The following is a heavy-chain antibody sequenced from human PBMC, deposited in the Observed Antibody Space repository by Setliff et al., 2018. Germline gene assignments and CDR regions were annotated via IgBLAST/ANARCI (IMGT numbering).Heavy chain of an antibody. D-gene: IGHD2-21*02. J-gene: IGHJ3*01. CDR3: ARAGLPYAADV. CDR2: IKQDGSEK. CDR1: GFTFSDYW. V-gene: IGHV3-7*01. Sequence: GGSLRLSCAASGFTFSDYWMSWVRQAPGKGLEWVANIKQDGSEKYYVDSVEGRFAISRDNAKNSLYLQMNSLRAEDTAVYYCARAGLPYAADVWGQGTKVTVS.